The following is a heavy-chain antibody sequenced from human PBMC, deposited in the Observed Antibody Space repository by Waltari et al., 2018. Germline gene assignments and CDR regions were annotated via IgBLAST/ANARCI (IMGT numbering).Heavy chain of an antibody. Sequence: EVQLLESGGGLVQPGGSLRLSCAASGFTFSSYAMSWVRQAPGKGLEWVSAISGGGGSTYYADSVKGRFTISRDNSKNTLYLQMNSLRAEDTAVYYCAKTSGYDFVRSWLNYYYGMDVWGQGTTVTVSS. CDR1: GFTFSSYA. J-gene: IGHJ6*02. CDR3: AKTSGYDFVRSWLNYYYGMDV. V-gene: IGHV3-23*01. D-gene: IGHD5-12*01. CDR2: ISGGGGST.